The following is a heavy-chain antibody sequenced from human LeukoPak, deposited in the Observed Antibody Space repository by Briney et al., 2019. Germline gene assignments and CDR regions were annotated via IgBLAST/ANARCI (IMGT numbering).Heavy chain of an antibody. CDR3: AKDRTYSAVAGTFDY. V-gene: IGHV3-23*01. CDR2: ISGSGGST. Sequence: AGGSLRLSCAASGFTFSSYAMSWVRQAPGKGLEWVSAISGSGGSTYYADSVKGRFTISRDNSKNTLYLQMNSLRAEDTAVYYCAKDRTYSAVAGTFDYWGQGTLVTVSS. CDR1: GFTFSSYA. D-gene: IGHD6-19*01. J-gene: IGHJ4*02.